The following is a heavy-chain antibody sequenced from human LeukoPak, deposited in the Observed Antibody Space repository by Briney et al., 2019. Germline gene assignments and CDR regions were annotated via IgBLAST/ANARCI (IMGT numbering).Heavy chain of an antibody. CDR1: GYIFTEYD. V-gene: IGHV1-8*01. D-gene: IGHD3-16*01. Sequence: VASVKVSCKASGYIFTEYDIDWVRQAAGQGPELMGWINPNSYSKAYTGKFQGRLTMTTNTSTTTVYMELSSLRSEDTAIYYCARGATFQRQALAYWGQGTLVIVSS. CDR2: INPNSYSK. CDR3: ARGATFQRQALAY. J-gene: IGHJ4*02.